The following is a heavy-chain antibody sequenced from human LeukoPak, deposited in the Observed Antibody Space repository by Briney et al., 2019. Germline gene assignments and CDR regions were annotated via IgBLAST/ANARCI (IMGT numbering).Heavy chain of an antibody. Sequence: SVKVSCKASGGTFSSYAISWVRQAPGQGLEWMGGIIPIFGTANYAQKFQGRVTITTDESTSTAYMELSSLRSEDTAVYFCAREVLMGDYYYYIDVWGKGTTVTVSS. J-gene: IGHJ6*03. D-gene: IGHD2-8*01. CDR1: GGTFSSYA. CDR3: AREVLMGDYYYYIDV. CDR2: IIPIFGTA. V-gene: IGHV1-69*05.